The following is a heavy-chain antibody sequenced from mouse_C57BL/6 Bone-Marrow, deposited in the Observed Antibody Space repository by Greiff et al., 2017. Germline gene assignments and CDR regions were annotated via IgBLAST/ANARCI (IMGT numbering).Heavy chain of an antibody. V-gene: IGHV14-1*01. CDR1: GFNFNDYY. CDR3: TPGRCAMDY. J-gene: IGHJ4*01. CDR2: IDPEDGDT. Sequence: EVQLQESGAELVRPGASVTLSCTASGFNFNDYYMHWVKQRPDQGLEWIGRIDPEDGDTEYAPKFQGKATMTADTSSNTAYLQLSSLTSADTAVYYCTPGRCAMDYWGQGTSVTVSS.